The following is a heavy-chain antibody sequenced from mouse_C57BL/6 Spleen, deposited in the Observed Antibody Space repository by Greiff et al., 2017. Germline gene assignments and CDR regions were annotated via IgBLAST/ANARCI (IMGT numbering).Heavy chain of an antibody. J-gene: IGHJ4*01. D-gene: IGHD1-1*01. V-gene: IGHV1-69*01. CDR2: LDPSDSYT. CDR1: GYTFTSYW. CDR3: ARNYGNSLRARDY. Sequence: QVQLQQPGAELVLPGASVKLSCKASGYTFTSYWMHWVKQRPGHGLEWIGALDPSDSYTTYNQTFKGKSTLTVDNSSSTSYKQLSSLTSEDSAVYYCARNYGNSLRARDYWGQGTSVTVSS.